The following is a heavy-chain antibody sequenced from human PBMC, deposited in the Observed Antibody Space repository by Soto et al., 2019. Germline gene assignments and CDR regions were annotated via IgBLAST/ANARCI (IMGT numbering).Heavy chain of an antibody. V-gene: IGHV4-59*01. J-gene: IGHJ4*02. D-gene: IGHD5-18*01. CDR3: AREGIYGYFY. CDR2: IYYSGTT. CDR1: GGSISSYY. Sequence: SETLSLTCTVSGGSISSYYWSWIRQSPGKGLEWIGYIYYSGTTNYNPSLKSRATISVDTSRNQFSLKLRSVTAADTAVYYCAREGIYGYFYWGLGTLVTVSS.